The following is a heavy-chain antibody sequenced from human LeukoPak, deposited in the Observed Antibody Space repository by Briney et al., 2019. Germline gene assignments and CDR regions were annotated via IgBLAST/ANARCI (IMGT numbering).Heavy chain of an antibody. CDR3: ARDPIGGNGYNLDY. J-gene: IGHJ4*02. D-gene: IGHD5-24*01. Sequence: NPSETLSLTCTVSGGSVSSGSYYWHWIRQPPGKGLEWIGYIHYSGSTRYNPSLKSRLTLSVDTSKNQFSLELSSVTAADTAVYYCARDPIGGNGYNLDYWGQGTLVTVSS. CDR2: IHYSGST. V-gene: IGHV4-61*01. CDR1: GGSVSSGSYY.